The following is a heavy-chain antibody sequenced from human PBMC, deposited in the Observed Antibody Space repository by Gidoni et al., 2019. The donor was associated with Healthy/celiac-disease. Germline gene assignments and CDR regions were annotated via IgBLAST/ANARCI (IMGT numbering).Heavy chain of an antibody. CDR1: AGSISRGGFS. J-gene: IGHJ4*02. V-gene: IGHV4-30-2*01. CDR3: AMTVYDSSGYYRFDY. CDR2: INHSGST. D-gene: IGHD3-22*01. Sequence: QLQLQESGSGLVRPSLTLPLTCAASAGSISRGGFSWSWIRPPPGQGLEWIGYINHSGSTYYHPTLKGRITISVDSSKNQFSLKLSSVTAADTAVYYCAMTVYDSSGYYRFDYWGQGTLVTVSS.